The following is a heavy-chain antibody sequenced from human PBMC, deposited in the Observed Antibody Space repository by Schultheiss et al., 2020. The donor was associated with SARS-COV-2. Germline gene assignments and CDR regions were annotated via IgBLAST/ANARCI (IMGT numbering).Heavy chain of an antibody. Sequence: ASVKVSCKASGYTFTGYYMHWVRQAPGQGLEWMGIINPSGGSTSYAQKFQGWVTMTRDTSISTAYMELSRLRSNDTAVYYCARQAAYGGGLFAFDIWGQGTMVTVSS. CDR3: ARQAAYGGGLFAFDI. CDR1: GYTFTGYY. J-gene: IGHJ3*02. D-gene: IGHD3-10*01. V-gene: IGHV1-2*04. CDR2: INPSGGST.